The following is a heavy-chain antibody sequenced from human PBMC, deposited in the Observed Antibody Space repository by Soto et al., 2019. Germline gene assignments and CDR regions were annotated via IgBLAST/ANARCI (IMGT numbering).Heavy chain of an antibody. J-gene: IGHJ3*02. V-gene: IGHV1-8*01. CDR2: MNPNSGNT. CDR3: ARAVIVATNDAFDI. D-gene: IGHD5-12*01. Sequence: QVQLVQSGAEVKKPGASVKVSCKASGYTFISYDINWVRQATGQGLEWMGWMNPNSGNTGYAQKFQGRVTMTRNTSISTAYMELSSLRSEDTAVYYCARAVIVATNDAFDIWGQGTMVTVSS. CDR1: GYTFISYD.